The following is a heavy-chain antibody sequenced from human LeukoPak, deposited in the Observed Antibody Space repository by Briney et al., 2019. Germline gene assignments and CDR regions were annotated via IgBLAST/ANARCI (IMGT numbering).Heavy chain of an antibody. J-gene: IGHJ6*02. CDR1: GGSISGYY. V-gene: IGHV4-34*01. Sequence: SETLSLTCTVSGGSISGYYWSWIRQPPGKGLEWIGEINHSGSTNYNPSLKSRVTISVDTSKNQFSLKLSSVTAADTAVYYCARLRYFDWSPNYYGMDVWGQGTTVTVSS. CDR2: INHSGST. CDR3: ARLRYFDWSPNYYGMDV. D-gene: IGHD3-9*01.